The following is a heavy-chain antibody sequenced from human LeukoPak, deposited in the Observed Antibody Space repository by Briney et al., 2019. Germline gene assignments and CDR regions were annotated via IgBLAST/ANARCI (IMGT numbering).Heavy chain of an antibody. J-gene: IGHJ5*02. CDR3: ATVGDIGWFDP. D-gene: IGHD3-9*01. V-gene: IGHV1-24*01. CDR2: FDPEDGET. Sequence: ASVKVSCKASGGTFSSYAISWVRQAPGKGLEWMGGFDPEDGETIYAQKFQGRVTMTEDTSTDTAYMELSSLRSEDTAVYYCATVGDIGWFDPWGQGTLVTVSS. CDR1: GGTFSSYA.